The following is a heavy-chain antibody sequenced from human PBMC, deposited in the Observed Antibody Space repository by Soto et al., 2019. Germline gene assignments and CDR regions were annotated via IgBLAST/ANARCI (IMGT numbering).Heavy chain of an antibody. CDR1: GFTFSSYW. D-gene: IGHD3-3*01. Sequence: GGSLRLSCAASGFTFSSYWMSWVRQAPGKGLEWVSSISSSSSYIYYADSVKGRFTISRDNAKNSLYLQMNSLRAEDTAVYYCARDRDYDFWSGYPQGAFDIWGQGTMVTVSS. CDR3: ARDRDYDFWSGYPQGAFDI. J-gene: IGHJ3*02. CDR2: ISSSSSYI. V-gene: IGHV3-21*01.